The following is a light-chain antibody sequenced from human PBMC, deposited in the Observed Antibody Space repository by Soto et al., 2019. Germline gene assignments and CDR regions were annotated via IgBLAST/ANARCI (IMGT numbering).Light chain of an antibody. CDR3: QQYGSSLRVT. CDR2: GAS. J-gene: IGKJ4*01. Sequence: EIVLTQSPGPRSLSPGERATLSCRASQSVSSSYLAWYQQKPGQAPRLLIYGASSRATGIPDRFSGSGSGTDFTLTISRLEPEDFAVYYCQQYGSSLRVTFGGGTKVEIK. V-gene: IGKV3-20*01. CDR1: QSVSSSY.